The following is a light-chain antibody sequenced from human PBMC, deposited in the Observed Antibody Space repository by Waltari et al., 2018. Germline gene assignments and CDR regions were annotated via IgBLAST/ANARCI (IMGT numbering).Light chain of an antibody. CDR2: DVS. CDR1: SSDVGGYNY. V-gene: IGLV2-14*03. CDR3: SSYTSSYTYV. J-gene: IGLJ1*01. Sequence: QSALTQPASVSGSPGQSLTISCTGTSSDVGGYNYVSWYQQHPGKAPKFMIYDVSNRPSGVSNRFSGSKSGNTASLTISGLQAEDEADYYCSSYTSSYTYVFGTGTKVTVL.